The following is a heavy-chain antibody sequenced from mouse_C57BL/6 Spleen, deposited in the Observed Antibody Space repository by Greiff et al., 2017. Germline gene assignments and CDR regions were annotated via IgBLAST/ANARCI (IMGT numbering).Heavy chain of an antibody. V-gene: IGHV1-15*01. J-gene: IGHJ4*01. CDR3: TRWGDYGKNAMDY. CDR1: GYTFTDYE. D-gene: IGHD1-1*01. Sequence: VQLQQSGAELVRPGASVTLSCKASGYTFTDYEMHWVKQTPVHGLEWIGAIDPETGGTAYNQKFKGKAILTADKSSSTAYMELRSLTSEDSAVYYCTRWGDYGKNAMDYWGQGTSVTVSS. CDR2: IDPETGGT.